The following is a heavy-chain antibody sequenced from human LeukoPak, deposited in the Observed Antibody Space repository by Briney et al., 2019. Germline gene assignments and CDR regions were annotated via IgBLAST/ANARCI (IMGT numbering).Heavy chain of an antibody. Sequence: PSETLSLTCAVYGGSFSGYYWSWIRQPPGKGLEWIGETNHSGSTNYNPSLKSRVTISVDTSKNQFSLKLSSVTAADTAVYYCARGSSGWYTSNFDYWGQGTLVTVSS. CDR3: ARGSSGWYTSNFDY. V-gene: IGHV4-34*01. D-gene: IGHD6-19*01. CDR1: GGSFSGYY. CDR2: TNHSGST. J-gene: IGHJ4*02.